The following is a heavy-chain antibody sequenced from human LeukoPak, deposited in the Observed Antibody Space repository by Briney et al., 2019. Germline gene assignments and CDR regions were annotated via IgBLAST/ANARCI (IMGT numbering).Heavy chain of an antibody. CDR1: GGSITITSHY. CDR3: ARDRVVTAMPYYYYYGMDV. D-gene: IGHD2-21*02. V-gene: IGHV4-39*07. CDR2: IHYSGST. Sequence: SETLSLTCTASGGSITITSHYWGWIRQPPGKGLEWIGSIHYSGSTYYNPSLKSRVTISVDTSKNQFSLKLSSVTAADTAVYYCARDRVVTAMPYYYYYGMDVWGQGTTVTVSS. J-gene: IGHJ6*02.